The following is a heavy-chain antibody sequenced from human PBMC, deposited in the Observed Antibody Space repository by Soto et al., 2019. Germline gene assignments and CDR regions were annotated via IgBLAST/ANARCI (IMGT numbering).Heavy chain of an antibody. J-gene: IGHJ6*02. CDR1: SGSLGDNY. D-gene: IGHD5-18*01. Sequence: SLTCAVFSGSLGDNYWTWIRQSPEKGLEWIGEIHPSGSTDYNPSLKSRLTLSLDTSKNQFPLKVASVTAADTAVYFCARGKPSGYRDGPRNLFHYGLDVSGPGNKVSLSS. CDR3: ARGKPSGYRDGPRNLFHYGLDV. CDR2: IHPSGST. V-gene: IGHV4-34*01.